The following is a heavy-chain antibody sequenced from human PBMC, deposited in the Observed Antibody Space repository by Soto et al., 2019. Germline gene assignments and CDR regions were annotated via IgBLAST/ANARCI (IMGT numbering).Heavy chain of an antibody. V-gene: IGHV3-48*03. J-gene: IGHJ4*02. D-gene: IGHD1-26*01. Sequence: GGSLRLSCAASGFTFSSYEMNWVRQAPGKGLEWVSYISSSGSTIYYADSVKGRFTISRDNAKNSLYLQMNSLRAENTAVYYRARVQVGATIDYWGQGTLVTVSS. CDR3: ARVQVGATIDY. CDR1: GFTFSSYE. CDR2: ISSSGSTI.